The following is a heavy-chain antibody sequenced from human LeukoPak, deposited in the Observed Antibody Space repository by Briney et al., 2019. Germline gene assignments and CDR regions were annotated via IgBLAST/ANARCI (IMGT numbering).Heavy chain of an antibody. CDR2: IHHIGNT. J-gene: IGHJ6*02. CDR3: ARAPGYDYPNYYYGMDV. V-gene: IGHV4-30-4*01. CDR1: GGSISSGDYY. D-gene: IGHD5-12*01. Sequence: SQTLSLTCTVSGGSISSGDYYWSWVRQPPGKGLEWIGEIHHIGNTSYNSSLKSRVTISIDKSKNQFSLKLSSVTAADTAVYYCARAPGYDYPNYYYGMDVWGQGTTVTVSS.